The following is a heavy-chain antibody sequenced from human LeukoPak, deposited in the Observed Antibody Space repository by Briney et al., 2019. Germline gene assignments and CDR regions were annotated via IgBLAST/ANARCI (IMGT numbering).Heavy chain of an antibody. CDR2: IYGDGRT. CDR1: GFSVSNNY. J-gene: IGHJ4*02. CDR3: ARGRGLGVVSPYFDY. Sequence: GGSLRLSCVVSGFSVSNNYIIWVRQAPGNGPERVSVIYGDGRTSHTASVRGRFTISRDNSKNIVSLQMNNLRAEDTAVYYCARGRGLGVVSPYFDYWGQGTLVTVSS. D-gene: IGHD3-3*01. V-gene: IGHV3-53*01.